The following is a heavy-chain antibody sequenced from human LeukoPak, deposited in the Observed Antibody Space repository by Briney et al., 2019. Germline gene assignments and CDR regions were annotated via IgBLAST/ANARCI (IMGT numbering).Heavy chain of an antibody. CDR3: ARFAVGAINYWYLDL. Sequence: ASVKVSCKASGYTFTDYGITWVRQAPGQGLEWMGWISGYNGNTYNVQNFQDRVTMTPDTSTSTAYMELRSVRPDDTAVYYCARFAVGAINYWYLDLWGRGTLVSVSA. D-gene: IGHD1-26*01. V-gene: IGHV1-18*01. J-gene: IGHJ2*01. CDR2: ISGYNGNT. CDR1: GYTFTDYG.